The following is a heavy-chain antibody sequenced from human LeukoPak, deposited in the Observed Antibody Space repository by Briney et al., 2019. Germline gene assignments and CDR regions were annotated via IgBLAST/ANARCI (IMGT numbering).Heavy chain of an antibody. CDR3: VSSTRGYFDL. J-gene: IGHJ2*01. Sequence: ASVKVSCKASGYTFTSYGISWVRQAPGQGPEWMGWISAYNGNTNYAQKLQGRVTMTTDTSTSTAYMELRSLRSDDTAVYYCVSSTRGYFDLWGRGTLVTVSS. CDR1: GYTFTSYG. D-gene: IGHD6-13*01. CDR2: ISAYNGNT. V-gene: IGHV1-18*01.